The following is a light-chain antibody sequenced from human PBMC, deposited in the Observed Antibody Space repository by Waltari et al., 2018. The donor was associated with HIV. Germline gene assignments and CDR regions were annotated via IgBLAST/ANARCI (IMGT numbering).Light chain of an antibody. CDR2: EVS. CDR1: SSDVGCYNY. CDR3: NSYVGSNNYI. V-gene: IGLV2-8*01. Sequence: QSALTQPPSASGSPGQSVTISCTGTSSDVGCYNYVSWYQHHPGKAPKLMIYEVSKRPSGVPDRFSGSKSGNTASLTVSGLQAEDEADYYCNSYVGSNNYIFGTGTKVTVL. J-gene: IGLJ1*01.